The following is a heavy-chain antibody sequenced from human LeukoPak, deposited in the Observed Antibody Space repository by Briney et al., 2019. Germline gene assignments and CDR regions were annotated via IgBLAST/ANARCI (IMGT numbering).Heavy chain of an antibody. CDR3: AVSARTPYS. J-gene: IGHJ4*02. V-gene: IGHV3-11*01. CDR1: GFTFSDYY. CDR2: ISSSGSDI. Sequence: GGSLRLSCAASGFTFSDYYMNWMRQAPGKGLEWVSYISSSGSDIKYADSVKGRFIISRDNAKNSLYLQMNSLRAEDTAVYYCAVSARTPYSWGQGTLVTVSS. D-gene: IGHD6-6*01.